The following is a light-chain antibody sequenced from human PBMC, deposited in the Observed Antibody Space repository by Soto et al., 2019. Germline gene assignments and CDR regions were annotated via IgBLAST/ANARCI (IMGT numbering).Light chain of an antibody. V-gene: IGLV2-14*01. Sequence: QSVLAQPASVSGSPGQSITLSCTGTSNDVGTYNYVSWYQQHPGKAPKLMIYDVSNRPSGVSNRFSGSKSGNTASLTISGLQTEDEADYYCTSYTGTSTHVLFGGGTKLTVL. CDR3: TSYTGTSTHVL. CDR1: SNDVGTYNY. CDR2: DVS. J-gene: IGLJ2*01.